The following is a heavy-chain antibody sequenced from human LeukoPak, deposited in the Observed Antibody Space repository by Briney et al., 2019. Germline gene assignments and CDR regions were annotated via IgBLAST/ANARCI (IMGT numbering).Heavy chain of an antibody. D-gene: IGHD2-15*01. V-gene: IGHV4-34*01. CDR1: GGSFSGYY. J-gene: IGHJ4*02. Sequence: PSETLSLTCSVDGGSFSGYYWSWIRQPPGKGLEWIGEINHSGSTNYNPSLKSRVTISVDTSKNQFSLKLSSVTAADTAVYYCARRGVAAKFIDYWGQGTLVTVSS. CDR3: ARRGVAAKFIDY. CDR2: INHSGST.